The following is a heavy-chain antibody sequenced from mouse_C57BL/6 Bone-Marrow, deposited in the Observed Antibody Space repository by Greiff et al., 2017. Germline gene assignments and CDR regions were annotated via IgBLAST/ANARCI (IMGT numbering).Heavy chain of an antibody. J-gene: IGHJ1*03. CDR1: GFNINNTY. D-gene: IGHD2-2*01. CDR2: IDPANGNT. Sequence: EVQLQQSVAELVRPGASVKLSCTASGFNINNTYMHWVKQRPEQGLEWIGRIDPANGNTKYAPKFQGKATITADPSSNTAYLQLSSLTSEDTAIYYCAMWLPSYWYFDVWGTGTAVTVSS. CDR3: AMWLPSYWYFDV. V-gene: IGHV14-3*01.